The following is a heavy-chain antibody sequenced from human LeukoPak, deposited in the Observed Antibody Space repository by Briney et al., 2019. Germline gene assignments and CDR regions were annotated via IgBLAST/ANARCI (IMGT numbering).Heavy chain of an antibody. CDR1: GYSISSGYY. D-gene: IGHD5-12*01. Sequence: PSETLSLTCTVSGYSISSGYYWGWIRPPPGKGLEWIGSIYHSGSTYYNPSLKSRVTISVDTSRNQFSLKLSSVTAADTAVYYCARGRLPYYFDYWGQGTLVTVSS. V-gene: IGHV4-38-2*02. CDR2: IYHSGST. J-gene: IGHJ4*02. CDR3: ARGRLPYYFDY.